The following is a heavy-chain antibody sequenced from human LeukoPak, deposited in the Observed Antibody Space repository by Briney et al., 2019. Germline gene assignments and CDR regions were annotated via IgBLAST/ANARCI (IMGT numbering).Heavy chain of an antibody. V-gene: IGHV3-23*01. CDR3: AKQSQGFGSGSFFDY. D-gene: IGHD3-10*01. CDR2: ITSSGGST. CDR1: GFTFSNYA. J-gene: IGHJ4*02. Sequence: AAESLRLSCAVSGFTFSNYALSWVRQAPGKGLEWVLGITSSGGSTFYADSVKGRFTISRDDSKNTLYLQMNSLRVDDTAVYYCAKQSQGFGSGSFFDYWGQGTLVTVFS.